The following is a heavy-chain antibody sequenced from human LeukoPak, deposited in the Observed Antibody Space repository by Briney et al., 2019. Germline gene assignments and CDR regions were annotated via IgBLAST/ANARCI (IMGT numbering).Heavy chain of an antibody. V-gene: IGHV3-53*01. J-gene: IGHJ4*02. CDR1: GFIVSSNF. D-gene: IGHD3-22*01. CDR3: ATYDTSGYFFAY. CDR2: IYSDGTT. Sequence: GGSLRLSCAASGFIVSSNFMSWVRQAPGKGLEWVSLIYSDGTTYYADSVKGRFTISRDNSKNTLFLQMNNLGAGDTAEYYCATYDTSGYFFAYWGQGTLVTVSS.